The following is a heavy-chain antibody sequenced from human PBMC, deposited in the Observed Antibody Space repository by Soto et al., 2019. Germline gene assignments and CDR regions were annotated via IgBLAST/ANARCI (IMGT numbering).Heavy chain of an antibody. J-gene: IGHJ4*02. V-gene: IGHV3-21*01. CDR2: ISSSSSYI. CDR3: ARRKYSGYDSFDY. Sequence: GGFLRLSCAASGFTFSSYSMNWVRQAPGKGLEWVSSISSSSSYIYYADSVKGRFTISRDNAKNSLYLQMNSLRAEDTDVYYCARRKYSGYDSFDYWGQGTLVTVSS. D-gene: IGHD5-12*01. CDR1: GFTFSSYS.